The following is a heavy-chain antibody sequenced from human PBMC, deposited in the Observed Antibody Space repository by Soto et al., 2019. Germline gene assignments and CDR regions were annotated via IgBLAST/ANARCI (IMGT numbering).Heavy chain of an antibody. CDR1: GGTFSSYA. Sequence: ASVKVSCKASGGTFSSYAISWVRQAPGQGLEWMGGIIPIFGTANYAQKFQGRVTTTADASTSKAYMELSSLRSEDTAVYYCARVPRRGRGYLIDHWGQGNMV. CDR2: IIPIFGTA. J-gene: IGHJ4*02. D-gene: IGHD3-22*01. CDR3: ARVPRRGRGYLIDH. V-gene: IGHV1-69*13.